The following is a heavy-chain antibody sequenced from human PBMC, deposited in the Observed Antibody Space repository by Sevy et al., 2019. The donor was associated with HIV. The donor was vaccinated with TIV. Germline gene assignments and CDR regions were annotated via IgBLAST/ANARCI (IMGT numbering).Heavy chain of an antibody. Sequence: ASVKVSCKVSGYTLTQLSMHWVRQAPGKGLEWMGTFDPEDDKTIYAQKFQGRVTMTEDKSTDTAYMELSSLRSEETAMFYCAKTKDYYANSGYPFDYWGQGTLVTVSS. CDR3: AKTKDYYANSGYPFDY. V-gene: IGHV1-24*01. CDR1: GYTLTQLS. CDR2: FDPEDDKT. J-gene: IGHJ4*02. D-gene: IGHD3-22*01.